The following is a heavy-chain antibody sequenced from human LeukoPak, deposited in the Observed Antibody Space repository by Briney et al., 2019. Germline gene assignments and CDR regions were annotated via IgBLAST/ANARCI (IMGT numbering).Heavy chain of an antibody. CDR3: ARAQRRDGYNLGY. D-gene: IGHD5-24*01. J-gene: IGHJ4*02. CDR1: GGSFSGYY. CDR2: INHSGST. Sequence: SETVSLTCAVYGGSFSGYYWSWIRQPPGKGLEWIGEINHSGSTNYNPSLKSRVTISVDTSKNQFSLKLSSVTAADTAVYYCARAQRRDGYNLGYWGQGTLVTVSS. V-gene: IGHV4-34*01.